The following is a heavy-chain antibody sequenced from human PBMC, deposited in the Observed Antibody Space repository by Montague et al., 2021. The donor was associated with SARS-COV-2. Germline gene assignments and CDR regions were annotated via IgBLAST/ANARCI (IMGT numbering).Heavy chain of an antibody. CDR1: GFTFSSHG. V-gene: IGHV3-23*03. CDR2: IFSGGTST. D-gene: IGHD1-14*01. CDR3: AEDFGN. Sequence: SLRLSCAASGFTFSSHGMSVFRQAPGKGLEWVSVIFSGGTSTYYSDSVKGRFTISRDNSKNTLYLQMNTLRAEDTAVYYCAEDFGNWGQGTLVTVSS. J-gene: IGHJ4*02.